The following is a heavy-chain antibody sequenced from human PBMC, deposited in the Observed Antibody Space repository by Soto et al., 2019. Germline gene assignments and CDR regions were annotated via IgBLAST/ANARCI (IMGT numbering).Heavy chain of an antibody. J-gene: IGHJ6*02. Sequence: GESLKISCKGSGYSFTTHWIVWVRQMPEKGLEWVGIIYPGDSETRYSPSFQGQVSISADQSTSTAYLQWSSLKASDSAIYYCARHSEGYCSGGSCLYYGMDVWGQGTTVTVSS. D-gene: IGHD2-15*01. CDR1: GYSFTTHW. CDR3: ARHSEGYCSGGSCLYYGMDV. V-gene: IGHV5-51*01. CDR2: IYPGDSET.